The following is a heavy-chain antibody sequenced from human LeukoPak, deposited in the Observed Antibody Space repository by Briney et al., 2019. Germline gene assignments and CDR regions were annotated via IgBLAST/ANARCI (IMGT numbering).Heavy chain of an antibody. CDR1: GFIFNSHG. CDR2: IRYDGSEK. D-gene: IGHD2-15*01. J-gene: IGHJ4*02. Sequence: PGGSLRLSCAASGFIFNSHGMHWVRQAPGKGLEWVAFIRYDGSEKDYADSVKGRVTISRDNAKNSLYLQMNSLRAEDTAVYYRARDLSLYCSGGSCYSLNYWGQGTLVTVSS. V-gene: IGHV3-30*02. CDR3: ARDLSLYCSGGSCYSLNY.